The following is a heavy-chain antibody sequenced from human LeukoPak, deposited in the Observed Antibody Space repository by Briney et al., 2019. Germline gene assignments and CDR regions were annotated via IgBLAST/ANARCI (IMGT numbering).Heavy chain of an antibody. J-gene: IGHJ4*02. V-gene: IGHV3-23*01. CDR2: ISGSGGST. D-gene: IGHD3-16*01. CDR1: GFTFSSYA. CDR3: ARDYDYVWGSYGY. Sequence: GGSLRLSCAASGFTFSSYAMSWVRQAPGKGLEWVSAISGSGGSTYYADSVKGRFTISRDNAKNSLYLQMNSLRAEDTAVYYCARDYDYVWGSYGYWGQGTLVTVSS.